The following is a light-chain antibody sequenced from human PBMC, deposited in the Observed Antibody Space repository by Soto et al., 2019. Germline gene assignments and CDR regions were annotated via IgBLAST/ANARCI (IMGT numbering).Light chain of an antibody. CDR2: GAS. CDR3: QQYNNWPWT. Sequence: ERVMTQSPGTLSVSPGERATLSCRASQSVSSNLAWYQQKPGQAPRLLIYGASTRATGIPARFSGSESGTEFPLPISSLKSEDFAVYYCQQYNNWPWTSGQGTRWKSN. J-gene: IGKJ1*01. CDR1: QSVSSN. V-gene: IGKV3-15*01.